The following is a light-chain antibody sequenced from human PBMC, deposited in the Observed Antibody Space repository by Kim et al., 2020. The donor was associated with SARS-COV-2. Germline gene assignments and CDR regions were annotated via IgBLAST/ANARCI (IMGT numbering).Light chain of an antibody. Sequence: QSVLVQPPSASGTPGQRVTISCSGINSHIGSNPISWYQQAPGAAPKLLIYSNDQRPSGVPARFSGSKSGASASLAISWLQSEDEADYYCAVWDDSLNGRVFGGGTKLTVL. CDR3: AVWDDSLNGRV. CDR1: NSHIGSNP. CDR2: SND. V-gene: IGLV1-44*01. J-gene: IGLJ3*02.